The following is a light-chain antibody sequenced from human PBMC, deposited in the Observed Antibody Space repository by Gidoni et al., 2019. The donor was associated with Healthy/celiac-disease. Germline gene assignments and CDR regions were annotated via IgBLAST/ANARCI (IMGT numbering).Light chain of an antibody. V-gene: IGLV1-51*01. Sequence: QSVLTQPPSASAAPGQKVTISCSGSSSNIGNNYVSWYQQLPGTDPKLLIYDNNNRPSGIPDRFSGSKSCTSATLGITVLQTGDEADYYCGTWDSSLSVVVFGGGTKLTVL. CDR1: SSNIGNNY. CDR3: GTWDSSLSVVV. J-gene: IGLJ2*01. CDR2: DNN.